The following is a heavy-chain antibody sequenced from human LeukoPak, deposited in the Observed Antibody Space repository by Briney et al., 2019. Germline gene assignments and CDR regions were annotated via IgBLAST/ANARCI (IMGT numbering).Heavy chain of an antibody. J-gene: IGHJ4*02. CDR2: IYYSGST. V-gene: IGHV4-39*02. CDR3: ARDTGGGHDYGS. CDR1: GGSISSSSYY. Sequence: SETLSLTCTVSGGSISSSSYYWGWIRQPPGKGLEWIGSIYYSGSTYYNPSLKSRVTISVDTSKNQFSLKLSSVTAADTAVYYCARDTGGGHDYGSWGQGTLVTVSS. D-gene: IGHD3-10*01.